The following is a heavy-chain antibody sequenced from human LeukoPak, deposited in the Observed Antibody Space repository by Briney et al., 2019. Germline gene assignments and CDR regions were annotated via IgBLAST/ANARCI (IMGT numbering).Heavy chain of an antibody. CDR2: IYYSGST. D-gene: IGHD5-24*01. CDR1: GGSISSYY. J-gene: IGHJ4*02. CDR3: ARGRDGYSN. V-gene: IGHV4-59*01. Sequence: SETLSLTCTVSGGSISSYYWSWIRQPPGKGLEWIGYIYYSGSTNYNPSLKSRVTISVDTSKNQFSLKLSSVTAADTAVYYCARGRDGYSNWGQGTLVTVSS.